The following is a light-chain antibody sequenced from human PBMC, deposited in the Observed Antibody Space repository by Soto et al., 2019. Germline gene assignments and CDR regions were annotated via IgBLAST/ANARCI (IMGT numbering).Light chain of an antibody. CDR2: EVS. Sequence: QSALTQPASVSGSPGQSITISCTGTGSDVGSYKYVSWYQQHPGKAPKLIIFEVSNRPSGVSDRFSGSKSGNTASLTISGLQGEDEGDYYCQSYDSNLSGSLFGGGTKLTVL. J-gene: IGLJ2*01. CDR1: GSDVGSYKY. V-gene: IGLV2-14*01. CDR3: QSYDSNLSGSL.